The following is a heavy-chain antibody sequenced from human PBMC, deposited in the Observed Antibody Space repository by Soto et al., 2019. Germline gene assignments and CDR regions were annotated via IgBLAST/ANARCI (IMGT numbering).Heavy chain of an antibody. D-gene: IGHD3-22*01. Sequence: EVQLVESGGGLVQPGGSLRLSCAASGFTFSSYCMSWVRQAPGKGLEWVANIKQDGSEKYYVDSVKGRFTISRDNAKNSLYLQMNSLRAEDTAVYYCAREEGGYDNSSGYYYANDDWGQGTLVTVSS. CDR2: IKQDGSEK. V-gene: IGHV3-7*05. CDR3: AREEGGYDNSSGYYYANDD. J-gene: IGHJ4*02. CDR1: GFTFSSYC.